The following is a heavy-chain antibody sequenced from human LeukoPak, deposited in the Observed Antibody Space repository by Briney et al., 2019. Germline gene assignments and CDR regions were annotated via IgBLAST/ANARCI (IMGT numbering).Heavy chain of an antibody. J-gene: IGHJ4*02. CDR3: ARHPDDGAADY. D-gene: IGHD6-25*01. CDR1: GGSISSSSYY. Sequence: SETLSLTCTVSGGSISSSSYYWGWIRQPPGKGLEWIGSIYYSGSTYYNPSLESRVTISVDTSKNQFSLKLSSVTAADTAVYYCARHPDDGAADYWGQGTLVTVSS. V-gene: IGHV4-39*01. CDR2: IYYSGST.